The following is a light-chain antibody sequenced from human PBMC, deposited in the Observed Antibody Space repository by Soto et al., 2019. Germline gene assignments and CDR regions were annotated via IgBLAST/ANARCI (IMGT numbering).Light chain of an antibody. Sequence: QPVLTQSPSASASLGAWVKLTCTLSSGHSSYAIAWHQQQPEKGPRYLMKLNSDGSHSKGDGIPDRFSGSSSGAERYLTISSLQSEDEADYYCQTWGTGLLVFGGGTKLTVL. J-gene: IGLJ3*02. CDR2: LNSDGSH. CDR1: SGHSSYA. V-gene: IGLV4-69*01. CDR3: QTWGTGLLV.